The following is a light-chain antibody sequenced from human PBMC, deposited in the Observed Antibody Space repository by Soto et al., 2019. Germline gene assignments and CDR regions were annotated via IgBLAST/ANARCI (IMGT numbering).Light chain of an antibody. CDR1: QSISSW. J-gene: IGKJ1*01. V-gene: IGKV1-5*01. CDR3: QQYNSYRT. CDR2: DAS. Sequence: DIQMTQSPSTLSSSVGDIVTISCRASQSISSWLAWYQQKPGKAPKLLIYDASSLESGVPSRFSGSGSGTEFTLTTSSLQPDDFATYYCQQYNSYRTFGQGTKVDIK.